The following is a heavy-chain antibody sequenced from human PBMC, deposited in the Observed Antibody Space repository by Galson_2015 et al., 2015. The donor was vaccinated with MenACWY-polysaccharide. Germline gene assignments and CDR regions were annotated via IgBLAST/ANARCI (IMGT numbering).Heavy chain of an antibody. V-gene: IGHV3-49*04. J-gene: IGHJ4*02. CDR2: ITSRRFGGKT. D-gene: IGHD6-13*01. CDR3: AREDSSWAFDF. Sequence: SLRLSCATSGFTFGDHAMSWVRQAPGRGLEWIGFITSRRFGGKTEFAASVKGRFSISRDDSKRTAYLQMNSLKSEDTAVYYCAREDSSWAFDFWGQGTLLTVSS. CDR1: GFTFGDHA.